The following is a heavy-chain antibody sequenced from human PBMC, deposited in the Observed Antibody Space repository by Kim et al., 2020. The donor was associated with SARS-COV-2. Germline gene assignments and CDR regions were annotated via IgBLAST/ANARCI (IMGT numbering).Heavy chain of an antibody. D-gene: IGHD3-10*01. CDR1: GGSITSDGYF. J-gene: IGHJ4*02. CDR2: IYYTGST. CDR3: ARVSGSGSSTRLDY. Sequence: SETLSPSCTVSGGSITSDGYFWSWIRQHPGKGLEWIGYIYYTGSTYYNPSLRSRVTILVDTSKTQFSLKLSSVTAADTAVYYCARVSGSGSSTRLDYWGQGTLVTVSS. V-gene: IGHV4-31*03.